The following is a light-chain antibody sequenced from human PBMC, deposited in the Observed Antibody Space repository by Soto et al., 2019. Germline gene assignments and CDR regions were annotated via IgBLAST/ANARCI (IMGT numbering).Light chain of an antibody. CDR2: LGS. Sequence: DVVMTQSPLSLPVTPGEPASISCRSSQSLRHRNGYNCVDWYLQKPGQSQQLLIYLGSNRACGVHDRFSGSGSRTDLTLKISRVEAEDVGLYYCMHRLQDTLTFGGGPKVQIK. J-gene: IGKJ4*01. CDR3: MHRLQDTLT. V-gene: IGKV2-28*01. CDR1: QSLRHRNGYNC.